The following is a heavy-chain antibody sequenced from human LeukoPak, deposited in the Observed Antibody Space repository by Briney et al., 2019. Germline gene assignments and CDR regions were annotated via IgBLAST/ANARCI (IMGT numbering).Heavy chain of an antibody. CDR1: VFTFSTSA. D-gene: IGHD2-15*01. CDR3: ARNHCCCGSCYSAY. V-gene: IGHV3-23*01. Sequence: GGSLRLSCAASVFTFSTSAMSWVRQAPGKGAEWVSTRTAGGGSAYCADSVKGQFTTPRNNCKNTRYVQMNHLRAEDTAVYYCARNHCCCGSCYSAYWGQGTLVTVSS. J-gene: IGHJ4*02. CDR2: RTAGGGSA.